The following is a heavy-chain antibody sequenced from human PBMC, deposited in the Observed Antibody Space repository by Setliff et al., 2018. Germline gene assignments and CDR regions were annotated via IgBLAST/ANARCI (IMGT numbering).Heavy chain of an antibody. J-gene: IGHJ4*02. CDR2: VYYSGST. CDR3: ARESATIGEFPLYYFDK. D-gene: IGHD3-10*01. CDR1: DGSMTSGSYY. Sequence: SETLSLTCTVSDGSMTSGSYYWGWIRQPPGKGLQWIGSVYYSGSTYYNPSLKSRVTISIDPSKNQFSLKLSSVTAADTAVYYCARESATIGEFPLYYFDKWGQGIPVTVSS. V-gene: IGHV4-39*07.